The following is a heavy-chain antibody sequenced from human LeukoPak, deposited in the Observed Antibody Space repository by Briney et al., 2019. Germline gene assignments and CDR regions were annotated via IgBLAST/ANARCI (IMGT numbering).Heavy chain of an antibody. CDR2: ISGSGGST. V-gene: IGHV3-23*01. CDR3: AKGPPVGGKNYYYYYMDV. D-gene: IGHD4-23*01. Sequence: GGSLRLSCAASGFTFSSYAMSWVRQAPGKGLEWVSAISGSGGSTYYADSVKGRFTISRDNSKNTLYLQMNSLRAEDTAVYYCAKGPPVGGKNYYYYYMDVWGKGTTVTVSS. J-gene: IGHJ6*03. CDR1: GFTFSSYA.